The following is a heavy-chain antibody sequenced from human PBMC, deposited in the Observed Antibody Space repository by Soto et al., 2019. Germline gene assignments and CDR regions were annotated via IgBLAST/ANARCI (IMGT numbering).Heavy chain of an antibody. J-gene: IGHJ5*02. CDR2: IYYSGST. D-gene: IGHD3-10*01. CDR1: GGSISSGDYY. CDR3: ARAPKITMVRGVIWFGP. V-gene: IGHV4-30-4*01. Sequence: QVQLQESGPGLVKPSQTLSLTCTVSGGSISSGDYYWSWIRQPPGKGLEWIGYIYYSGSTYYNPSLKSRVTISVDTSTNQFSLKLSSVTAADTAVYYCARAPKITMVRGVIWFGPWGQGTLVTVSS.